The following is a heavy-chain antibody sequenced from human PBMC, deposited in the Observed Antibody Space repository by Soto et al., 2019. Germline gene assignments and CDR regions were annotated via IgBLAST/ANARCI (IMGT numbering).Heavy chain of an antibody. CDR1: GGTFSSYA. J-gene: IGHJ4*02. Sequence: SVKVSCKASGGTFSSYAISWVRQAPGQGLEWMGGIIPIFGTANYAQKFQGRVTITADESTSTAYMELSSLRSEDTAVYYCARGTWQWLTFDYWGQGTLVTVSS. V-gene: IGHV1-69*13. D-gene: IGHD6-19*01. CDR3: ARGTWQWLTFDY. CDR2: IIPIFGTA.